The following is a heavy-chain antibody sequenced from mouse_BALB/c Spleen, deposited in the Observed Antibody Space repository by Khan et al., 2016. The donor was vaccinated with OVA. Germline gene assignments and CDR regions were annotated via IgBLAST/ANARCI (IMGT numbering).Heavy chain of an antibody. CDR1: GYTFSSYW. Sequence: QVQLQQSGAELMKPGASVKISCKPTGYTFSSYWIEWVKQRPGHGLEWIGEILPGSNSTNYNERFQGKATITADTSSNTAYMQLSSLTSEDTAIDYCARGNYYGMTSWFGYWGQGTLVTVSA. CDR3: ARGNYYGMTSWFGY. CDR2: ILPGSNST. J-gene: IGHJ3*01. V-gene: IGHV1-9*01. D-gene: IGHD1-1*01.